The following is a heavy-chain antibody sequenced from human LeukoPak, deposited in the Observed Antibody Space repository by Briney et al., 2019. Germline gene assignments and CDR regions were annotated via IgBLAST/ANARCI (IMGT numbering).Heavy chain of an antibody. J-gene: IGHJ4*02. Sequence: ASVKVSCKASGYTFTSYGISWVRQAPGQGLEWMGWISAYNGNTNYAQKLQGRVTMTTDTSTSTAYMELRSLRSDDTAVYYCARALDYYDSSGYSDWGQGTLVTASS. D-gene: IGHD3-22*01. CDR3: ARALDYYDSSGYSD. V-gene: IGHV1-18*01. CDR1: GYTFTSYG. CDR2: ISAYNGNT.